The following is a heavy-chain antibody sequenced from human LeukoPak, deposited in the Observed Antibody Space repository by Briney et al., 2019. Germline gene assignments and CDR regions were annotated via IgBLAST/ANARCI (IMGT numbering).Heavy chain of an antibody. D-gene: IGHD1-26*01. V-gene: IGHV4-39*01. CDR3: ARSGIGSYGNYFDY. CDR2: IYYSGST. Sequence: SETLSLTCTVSGGSISSSSYYWGWIRQPPGKGLEWIGSIYYSGSTYYNPSLKSRVTISVDTSKNQFSLKLSSVTAADTAVYYCARSGIGSYGNYFDYWGQGTLVTVSS. CDR1: GGSISSSSYY. J-gene: IGHJ4*02.